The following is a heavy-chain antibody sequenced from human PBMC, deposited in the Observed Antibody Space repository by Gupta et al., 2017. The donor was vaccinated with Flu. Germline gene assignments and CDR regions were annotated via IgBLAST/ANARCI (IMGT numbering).Heavy chain of an antibody. J-gene: IGHJ3*02. CDR1: GFTFSSYA. CDR2: ISSNGGRT. V-gene: IGHV3-64*01. CDR3: ARVVGASLAFDI. D-gene: IGHD1-26*01. Sequence: EGQLVESGGGLVQPGGSLRLSCAASGFTFSSYAMHWVRQAPGKGLDYVSAISSNGGRTYYANSVKGRFTISRDNSKNTLYLQMGILRAEDMAVYYCARVVGASLAFDIWGQGTMVTVSS.